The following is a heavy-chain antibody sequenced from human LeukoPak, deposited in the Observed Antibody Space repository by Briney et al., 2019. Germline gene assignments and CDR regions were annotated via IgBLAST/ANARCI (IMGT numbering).Heavy chain of an antibody. V-gene: IGHV3-21*01. Sequence: GGSLRLSCAASGFSFCSHSMNWVRQAPGTGLEWVSYISSSSSYKYYADSVKGRFTISRDNAKNSLYLQMNSLRAEDTAVYYCARGGAAAGLDAFDIWGQGTMVTVSS. D-gene: IGHD6-13*01. CDR2: ISSSSSYK. CDR3: ARGGAAAGLDAFDI. CDR1: GFSFCSHS. J-gene: IGHJ3*02.